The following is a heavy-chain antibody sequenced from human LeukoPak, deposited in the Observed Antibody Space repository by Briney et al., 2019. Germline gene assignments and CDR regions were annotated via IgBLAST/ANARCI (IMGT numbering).Heavy chain of an antibody. D-gene: IGHD3-22*01. CDR3: AKDHESDGYPCLDH. V-gene: IGHV3-23*01. Sequence: GGSLRLSCAASGLTFSRLAMTWVRQAPGKGLEWVSTISASGPYYADAVRGRFTISRDNSRNTLSLQMDSLRAEDTAVYYCAKDHESDGYPCLDHWGLGTLVTVSS. J-gene: IGHJ4*02. CDR2: ISASGP. CDR1: GLTFSRLA.